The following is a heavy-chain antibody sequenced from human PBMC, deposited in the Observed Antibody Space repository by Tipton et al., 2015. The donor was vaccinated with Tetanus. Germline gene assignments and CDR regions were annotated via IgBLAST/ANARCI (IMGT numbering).Heavy chain of an antibody. Sequence: LRLSCTASGGSIISYYWSWIRQPAGKGLEWIGRVYSSGSTNYNPSLKSRVTISVDTSKNQFSLKLSSVTAADTAVYYCAGCSATSCYHWGQGALVTVSS. J-gene: IGHJ4*02. CDR3: AGCSATSCYH. CDR2: VYSSGST. CDR1: GGSIISYY. D-gene: IGHD2-2*01. V-gene: IGHV4-4*07.